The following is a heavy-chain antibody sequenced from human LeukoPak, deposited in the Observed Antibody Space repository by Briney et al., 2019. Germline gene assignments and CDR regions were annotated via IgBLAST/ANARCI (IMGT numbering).Heavy chain of an antibody. Sequence: ASVNVSCKSSGFTFTDHYIHWVRQGPGQGREWMGYIGPHSTFTSSPQEFQGRVTMTRDASMSTAYMELSSLRSEDTAVYYCARGRFPYSGYVPYYWGQGTLVTVSS. CDR2: IGPHSTFT. CDR3: ARGRFPYSGYVPYY. J-gene: IGHJ4*02. D-gene: IGHD5-12*01. CDR1: GFTFTDHY. V-gene: IGHV1-2*02.